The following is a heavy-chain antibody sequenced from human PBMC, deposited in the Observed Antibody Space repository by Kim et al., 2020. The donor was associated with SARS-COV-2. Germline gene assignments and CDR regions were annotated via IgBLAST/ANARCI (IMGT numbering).Heavy chain of an antibody. CDR1: GFTFGGSP. CDR3: TRIPATTLAFWDAFDI. J-gene: IGHJ3*02. CDR2: IRSQANSYAT. Sequence: GGSLRLSCAASGFTFGGSPMHWVRQASGKGLEWVGRIRSQANSYATGYGASVKGRFTISRDDSKNTAYLEMNGLKTEDTAVYYCTRIPATTLAFWDAFDIWGQGTMVTVSS. V-gene: IGHV3-73*01. D-gene: IGHD1-1*01.